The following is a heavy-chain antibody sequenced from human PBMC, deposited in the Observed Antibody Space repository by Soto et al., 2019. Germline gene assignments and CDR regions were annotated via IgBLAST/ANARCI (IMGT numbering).Heavy chain of an antibody. V-gene: IGHV3-21*01. CDR1: GFTFSSYS. CDR2: ISSSSSYI. Sequence: PGGSLRLSCAASGFTFSSYSMNWVRQAPGKGLEWVSSISSSSSYIYYADSVKGRFTISRDNAKNSLYLQMNSLRAEDTAVYYCARDIAARRYYYYGMDVWGQGTTVTVSS. CDR3: ARDIAARRYYYYGMDV. D-gene: IGHD6-6*01. J-gene: IGHJ6*02.